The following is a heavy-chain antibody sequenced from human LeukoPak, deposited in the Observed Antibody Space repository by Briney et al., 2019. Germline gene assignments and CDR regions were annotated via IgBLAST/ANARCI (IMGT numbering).Heavy chain of an antibody. CDR1: GFTFSDYY. J-gene: IGHJ4*02. CDR2: ISSSGGTI. CDR3: ARLRADSSGSYYFDY. V-gene: IGHV3-11*01. D-gene: IGHD3-22*01. Sequence: GGSLRLSCAASGFTFSDYYMSWIRQAPGEGLEWISYISSSGGTIPYADSVKGRFTISRDIAKNSLYLQMNSLRAEDTAAYYCARLRADSSGSYYFDYWGQGTLVTVSS.